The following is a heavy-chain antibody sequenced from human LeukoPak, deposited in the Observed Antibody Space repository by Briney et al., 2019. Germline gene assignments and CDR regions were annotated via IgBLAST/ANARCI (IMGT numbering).Heavy chain of an antibody. J-gene: IGHJ4*02. CDR3: ARGGL. Sequence: PGKGLEWVANIKPDGSEKYYVDSVKGRFTISGDNTKNSLFLQMNSLRAEDTGVYYCARGGLWGQGTLVTVSS. CDR2: IKPDGSEK. V-gene: IGHV3-7*01.